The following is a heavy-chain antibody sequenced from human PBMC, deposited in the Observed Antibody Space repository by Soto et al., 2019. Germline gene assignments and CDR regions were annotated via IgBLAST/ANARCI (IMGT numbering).Heavy chain of an antibody. Sequence: QITLKESGPTLVKPTQTLTLTCTFSGFSLSTGGVGVGWIRQPPGKALEWLALIYWDDNKLYSPSLKSRLTITKDTSKDQVVRTMTNMDPVDTATYYCVHRYSSSPSVDYWGQGTLVTVSP. CDR3: VHRYSSSPSVDY. J-gene: IGHJ4*02. CDR2: IYWDDNK. CDR1: GFSLSTGGVG. V-gene: IGHV2-5*02. D-gene: IGHD6-6*01.